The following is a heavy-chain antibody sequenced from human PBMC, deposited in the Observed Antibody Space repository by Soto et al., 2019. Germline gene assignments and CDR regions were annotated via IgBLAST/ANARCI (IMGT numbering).Heavy chain of an antibody. CDR1: GYTFTGKY. D-gene: IGHD6-6*01. J-gene: IGHJ5*02. Sequence: ASVKVSCKASGYTFTGKYLHWVRQAPGQGLEWIGWMNTNTNTADSAEVFEGRVSLTWDTSISTAYMQLNSLKIDDTAVYYCAREVVETSSLWLDPWGQGTLVTVSS. CDR3: AREVVETSSLWLDP. V-gene: IGHV1-2*02. CDR2: MNTNTNTA.